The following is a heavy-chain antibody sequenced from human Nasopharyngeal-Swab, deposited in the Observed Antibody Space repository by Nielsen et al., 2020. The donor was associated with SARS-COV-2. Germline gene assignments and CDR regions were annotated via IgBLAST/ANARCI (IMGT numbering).Heavy chain of an antibody. CDR3: ARESLGYSSSWLGSYGMDV. CDR2: INHSGST. D-gene: IGHD6-13*01. Sequence: SETLSLTCAVYGGSFSGYYWSWIRQPPGKGLEWIGEINHSGSTNYNPSLKSRVTISVDTSKNQFSLKLSSVTAADTAVYYCARESLGYSSSWLGSYGMDVWGQGTTVTVSS. J-gene: IGHJ6*02. CDR1: GGSFSGYY. V-gene: IGHV4-34*01.